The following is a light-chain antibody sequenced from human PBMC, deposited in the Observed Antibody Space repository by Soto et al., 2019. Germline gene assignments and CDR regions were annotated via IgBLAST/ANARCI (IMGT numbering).Light chain of an antibody. CDR1: SSNIGAAYD. CDR2: ANS. J-gene: IGLJ3*02. Sequence: QSVLTQPPSVSGAPGQRVTISCTGSSSNIGAAYDVHWYQQFPGTAPKRLIYANSDRPSGVPDRFSGSTSVTSASLAIAGLHAEDEADYYCPSYDSSMSARVYGEVTKLTVL. V-gene: IGLV1-40*01. CDR3: PSYDSSMSARV.